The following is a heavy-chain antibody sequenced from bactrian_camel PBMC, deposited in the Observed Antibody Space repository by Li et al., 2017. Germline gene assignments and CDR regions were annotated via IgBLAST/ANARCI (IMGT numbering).Heavy chain of an antibody. CDR1: GFVFTDYP. V-gene: IGHV3-1*01. Sequence: VQLVESGGGLVQPGGSLRLSRAASGFVFTDYPFTWVRHRPGKDLEWVASVNSRSITDYPLSVKGRFTISRDNAKNTLYLQMNSLKSEDTAMYYCARETQWVGYHEFAEYWARGPRSPSP. CDR2: VNSRSIT. J-gene: IGHJ4*01. D-gene: IGHD5*01.